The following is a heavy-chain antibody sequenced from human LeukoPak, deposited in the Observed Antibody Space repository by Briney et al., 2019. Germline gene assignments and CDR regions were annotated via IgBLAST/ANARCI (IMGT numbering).Heavy chain of an antibody. CDR2: IYHSGST. V-gene: IGHV4-38-2*02. Sequence: SETLSLTCTVSGYSISSGYYWGWIRQPPGKGLEWIGSIYHSGSTYYNPSLKSRVTISVDTSKNQFSLKLSSVTAADTAVYYCAKYENAFDIWGQGTMVTVS. CDR1: GYSISSGYY. CDR3: AKYENAFDI. J-gene: IGHJ3*02. D-gene: IGHD2-8*01.